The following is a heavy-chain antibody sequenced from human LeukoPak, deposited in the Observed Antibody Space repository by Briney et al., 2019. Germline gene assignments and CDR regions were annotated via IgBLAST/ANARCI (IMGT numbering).Heavy chain of an antibody. D-gene: IGHD6-13*01. CDR1: GDSSRSRSYY. V-gene: IGHV4-39*01. CDR2: VSYSGST. CDR3: ARLSSTHLPDY. J-gene: IGHJ4*02. Sequence: PSETLSLTCTVSGDSSRSRSYYWGWLRQPPGKGVEWIGTVSYSGSTYDNPSLNSRVTISVDTSKNQFSLNLSSVPATDTAVYYCARLSSTHLPDYWGQGILVTVSS.